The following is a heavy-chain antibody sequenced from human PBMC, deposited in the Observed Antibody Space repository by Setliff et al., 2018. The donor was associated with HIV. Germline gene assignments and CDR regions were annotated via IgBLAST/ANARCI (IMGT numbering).Heavy chain of an antibody. CDR1: GDTFSNSA. CDR3: ARDHQTMLWLDY. Sequence: SLKVSCKASGDTFSNSAIYWVRQAPGQGLEWMGGVTPILHTTNYAQKFQGRVTITADISTRTVYMELSSLTSEDTAIYYCARDHQTMLWLDYWGQGTLVTVSS. D-gene: IGHD2-21*01. J-gene: IGHJ4*02. V-gene: IGHV1-69*10. CDR2: VTPILHTT.